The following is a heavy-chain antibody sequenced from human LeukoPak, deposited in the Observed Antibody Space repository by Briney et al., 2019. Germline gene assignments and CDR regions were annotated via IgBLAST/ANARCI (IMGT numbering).Heavy chain of an antibody. J-gene: IGHJ4*02. Sequence: SGTLSLTCAVSGGSITSTNLWNWVRQPPGKGLEWIGQIHHSGSTNYNPSLKSRVTISVDKSNNQFSLKLRSVTAADTAVYYCARDGGGSDCWGQGTLVTVSS. V-gene: IGHV4-4*02. D-gene: IGHD2-15*01. CDR1: GGSITSTNL. CDR3: ARDGGGSDC. CDR2: IHHSGST.